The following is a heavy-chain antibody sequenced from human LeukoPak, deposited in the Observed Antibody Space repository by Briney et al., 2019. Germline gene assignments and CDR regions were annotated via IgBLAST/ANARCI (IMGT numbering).Heavy chain of an antibody. Sequence: ASETLSLTCTVSGGSTTSYYWSWIRQPPGKGLEWIGYVHESGDTYSNPSLRGRATVSMDRFTNQFSLNLRFVTAADTAVYFCARLKAADPPLDCWGQGTLVTVSS. CDR2: VHESGDT. J-gene: IGHJ4*02. CDR3: ARLKAADPPLDC. V-gene: IGHV4-59*12. CDR1: GGSTTSYY. D-gene: IGHD6-13*01.